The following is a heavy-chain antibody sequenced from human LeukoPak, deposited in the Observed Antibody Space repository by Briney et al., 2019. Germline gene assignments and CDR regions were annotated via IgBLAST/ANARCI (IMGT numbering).Heavy chain of an antibody. CDR1: GGSINSGGYY. CDR3: ARVKAAAGRAFDY. CDR2: IFQSETT. D-gene: IGHD6-13*01. V-gene: IGHV4-30-2*01. Sequence: SETLSLTCTVSGGSINSGGYYWSWIRQPPGKGLEWIGYIFQSETTYYNPSLKSRVTISVDSSKNQFSLRLTSVTAADTAVYYCARVKAAAGRAFDYWGQGTLVTVSS. J-gene: IGHJ4*02.